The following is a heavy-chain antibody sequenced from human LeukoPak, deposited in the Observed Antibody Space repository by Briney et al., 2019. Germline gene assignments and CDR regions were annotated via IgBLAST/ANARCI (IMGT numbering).Heavy chain of an antibody. CDR3: ARGTGLGGDYVSN. CDR2: INPSGGTT. D-gene: IGHD4-17*01. J-gene: IGHJ4*02. Sequence: ASVKVSCKASGYTFITYYMHWVRQAPGQGLKWMGVINPSGGTTSYAQKFQARVTMTRDTSTSTVYMELSILRSEDTAVYYCARGTGLGGDYVSNWGQGTLVTVSS. CDR1: GYTFITYY. V-gene: IGHV1-46*01.